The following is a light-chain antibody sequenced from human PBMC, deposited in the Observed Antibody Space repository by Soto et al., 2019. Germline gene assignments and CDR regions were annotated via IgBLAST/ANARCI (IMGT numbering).Light chain of an antibody. J-gene: IGLJ1*01. Sequence: QSVLTQPASVSGSPGQSITISCTGTSSDVGGYNYVSWYQQHPGKAPKLLIYEVTYRPSGVSNRFSGSKSGNTASLTISGLQAEDEADYFCGSYTSNNTLVFGTGTKVTVL. CDR2: EVT. V-gene: IGLV2-14*03. CDR1: SSDVGGYNY. CDR3: GSYTSNNTLV.